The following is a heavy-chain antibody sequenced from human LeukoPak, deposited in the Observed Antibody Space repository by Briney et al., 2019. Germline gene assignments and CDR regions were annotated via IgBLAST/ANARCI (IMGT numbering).Heavy chain of an antibody. V-gene: IGHV4-39*07. CDR3: ARLIAAAGIFDAFDI. CDR2: IYYSGSS. D-gene: IGHD6-13*01. J-gene: IGHJ3*02. CDR1: GGSISSSSYF. Sequence: SETLSLTCTVSGGSISSSSYFWGWIRQPPEKGLEWIGSIYYSGSSYYNPSLKSRVTISVDTSKNQFSLKLSSVTAADTAVYYCARLIAAAGIFDAFDIWGQGTMVTVSS.